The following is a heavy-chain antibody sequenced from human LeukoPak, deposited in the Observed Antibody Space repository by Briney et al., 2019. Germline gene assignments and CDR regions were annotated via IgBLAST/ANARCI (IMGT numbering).Heavy chain of an antibody. V-gene: IGHV1-69*05. Sequence: SVKVSCKASGGIFSRYAISWVRQAPGQGLEWMGGIIPIFGTAKYAQKFQGRITLTTDESTSTHYMELSSLRTEDTAVYYCVFDXRGYLSRSLPPXXXYXXXXTLVTVS. D-gene: IGHD3-22*01. CDR2: IIPIFGTA. CDR3: VFDXRGYLSRSLPPXXXY. CDR1: GGIFSRYA. J-gene: IGHJ4*01.